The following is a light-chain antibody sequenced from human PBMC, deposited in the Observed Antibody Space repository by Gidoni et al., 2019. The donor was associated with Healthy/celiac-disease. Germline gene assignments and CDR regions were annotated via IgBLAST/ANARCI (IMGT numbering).Light chain of an antibody. CDR1: QDISNY. J-gene: IGKJ2*01. V-gene: IGKV1-33*01. CDR2: DAS. Sequence: DIEMPQSPSSLSASVGDRVTRTCQASQDISNYLNWYQQKPGKAPKPLIYDASNLETGVPSRFSGSGSGTDFTCTISSLQPEDIAACYCQQYDNRPYTFGQGTRLEIK. CDR3: QQYDNRPYT.